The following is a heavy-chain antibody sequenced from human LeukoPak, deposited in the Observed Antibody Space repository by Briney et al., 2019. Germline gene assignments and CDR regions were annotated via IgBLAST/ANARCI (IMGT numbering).Heavy chain of an antibody. Sequence: PGGSLRLSCAASGMNFERYAMHWVRQRPGKGLEWVGVISADGKADHADAVKGRFTVSRDNSKDSLSLQMSSLRDEDTALYYCATWAFYHDLDVWGQGTTVLVSS. J-gene: IGHJ6*02. D-gene: IGHD1-26*01. CDR3: ATWAFYHDLDV. V-gene: IGHV3-43*02. CDR1: GMNFERYA. CDR2: ISADGKA.